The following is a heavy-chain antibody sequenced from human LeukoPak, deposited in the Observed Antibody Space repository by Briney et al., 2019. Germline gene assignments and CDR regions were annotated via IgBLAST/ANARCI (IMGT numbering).Heavy chain of an antibody. J-gene: IGHJ6*02. CDR2: ITGSGAST. CDR3: AKDGGGSLEWLPPMDV. V-gene: IGHV3-23*01. D-gene: IGHD3-3*01. CDR1: GFTFSSHA. Sequence: GGSLRLSCAASGFTFSSHAMGWVRQAPGKGLEWVSSITGSGASTYYGDSVKGRFTISRDNSKNTLYLQMDRLRAEDTAVYYCAKDGGGSLEWLPPMDVWGQGTTVTVSS.